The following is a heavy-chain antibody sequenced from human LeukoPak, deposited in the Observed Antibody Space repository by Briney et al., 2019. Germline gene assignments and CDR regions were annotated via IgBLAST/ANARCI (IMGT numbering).Heavy chain of an antibody. V-gene: IGHV4-34*01. J-gene: IGHJ6*03. CDR3: ARVGYRYVINDWSRTGLGAYPTKYYYHMDV. D-gene: IGHD5-18*01. CDR2: INPSGST. Sequence: SETLSLTCAVYGGSFSDYYWSWIRQPPGKGLEWIGEINPSGSTNYSPSLKSRVTIDTSKNQFSLKLSSVAAADTAVYFCARVGYRYVINDWSRTGLGAYPTKYYYHMDVWDKGTTVTVSS. CDR1: GGSFSDYY.